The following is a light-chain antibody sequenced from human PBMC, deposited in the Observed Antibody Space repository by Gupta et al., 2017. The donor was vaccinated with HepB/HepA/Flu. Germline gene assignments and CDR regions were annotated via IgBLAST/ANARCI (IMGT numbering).Light chain of an antibody. CDR2: GAS. CDR1: QTITTY. CDR3: QESYGNPLGS. V-gene: IGKV1-39*01. J-gene: IGKJ1*01. Sequence: DIHTTQSPSSLSAAAGDRVTITCRTSQTITTYLNWYQQKPGKAPNSLIYGASSLQSGVPSRFSGSGSGTHVNLSVSSLQPEDYASYYCQESYGNPLGSFGQGTNVEIK.